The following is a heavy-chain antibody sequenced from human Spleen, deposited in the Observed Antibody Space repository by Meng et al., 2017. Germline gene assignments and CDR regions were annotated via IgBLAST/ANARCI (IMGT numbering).Heavy chain of an antibody. D-gene: IGHD4-11*01. J-gene: IGHJ4*02. CDR3: ARGPTTMAHDFDY. Sequence: GPGRVKLSETLSLTCGVSGGSFSDYYWSWIRQPPGKGLEWIGEINHSGSTNYNPSLESRATISVDTSQNNLSLKLSSVTAADSAVYYCARGPTTMAHDFDYWGQGTLVTVSS. CDR2: INHSGST. CDR1: GGSFSDYY. V-gene: IGHV4-34*01.